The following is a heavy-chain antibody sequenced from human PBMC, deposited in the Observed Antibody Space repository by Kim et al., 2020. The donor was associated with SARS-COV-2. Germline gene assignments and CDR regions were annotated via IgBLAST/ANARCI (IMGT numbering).Heavy chain of an antibody. CDR3: ARGPSDCSSTSCYGSDYYYGMDV. Sequence: ASVKVSCKASGYTFTSYAMNWVRQAPGQGLEWMGWINTNTGNPTYAQGFTGRFVFSLDTSVSTAYLQISSLKAEDTAVYYCARGPSDCSSTSCYGSDYYYGMDVWGQGTTVTVSS. D-gene: IGHD2-2*01. CDR1: GYTFTSYA. V-gene: IGHV7-4-1*02. J-gene: IGHJ6*02. CDR2: INTNTGNP.